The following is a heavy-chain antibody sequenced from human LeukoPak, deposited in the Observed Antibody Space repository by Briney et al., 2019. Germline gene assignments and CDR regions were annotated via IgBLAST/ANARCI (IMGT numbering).Heavy chain of an antibody. Sequence: PGGSLRLSCAASGFTVSSNYMSWVRQAPGKGLEWVSVIYSGGKTYYADSVKGRFTISRDNSKNTLYLQMNSLRAEDTAVYYCAKSGPGGDYVTPDYFDYWGQXXXXXVSX. J-gene: IGHJ4*02. D-gene: IGHD4-17*01. CDR1: GFTVSSNY. CDR2: IYSGGKT. CDR3: AKSGPGGDYVTPDYFDY. V-gene: IGHV3-53*01.